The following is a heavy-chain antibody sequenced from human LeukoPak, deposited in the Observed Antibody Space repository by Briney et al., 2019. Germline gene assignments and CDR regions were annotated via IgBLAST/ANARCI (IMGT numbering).Heavy chain of an antibody. V-gene: IGHV1-18*01. D-gene: IGHD3-22*01. J-gene: IGHJ3*01. CDR3: ARSKGGITMIVVVNSAFDV. CDR2: ISAYNGNT. Sequence: ASVKVSCKASGGTFSSYAISWVRQAPGQGLEWMGWISAYNGNTNYAQNLQGRVTLTTDTSTSTAYMELRSLRSDDTAVYYCARSKGGITMIVVVNSAFDVWGPRTMVTVSS. CDR1: GGTFSSYA.